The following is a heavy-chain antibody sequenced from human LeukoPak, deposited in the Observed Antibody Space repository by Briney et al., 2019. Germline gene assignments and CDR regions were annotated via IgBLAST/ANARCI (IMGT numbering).Heavy chain of an antibody. Sequence: PGGSLRLSCAASGFTFSNAWMNWVRQAPGKGLEWVSAISGSGGSTYYADSVKGRFTISRDNSKNTLYLQMNSLRAEDTAVYYCAKVSGGGLYYDGMDVWGQGTTVTVSS. V-gene: IGHV3-23*01. D-gene: IGHD1-14*01. CDR1: GFTFSNAW. CDR3: AKVSGGGLYYDGMDV. J-gene: IGHJ6*02. CDR2: ISGSGGST.